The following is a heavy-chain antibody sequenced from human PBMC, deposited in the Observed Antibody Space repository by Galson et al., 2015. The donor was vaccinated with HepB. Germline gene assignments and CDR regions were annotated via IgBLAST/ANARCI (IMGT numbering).Heavy chain of an antibody. J-gene: IGHJ4*02. CDR2: ISTYNGTT. CDR3: ARVVYYYYESGSSYFNH. V-gene: IGHV1-18*01. D-gene: IGHD3-10*01. Sequence: SVKVSCTASGYSFVSYGITWVRQAPGQGLEWVGCISTYNGTTKYAQNLQGRVTMTKDTSTSTAYMELKSLRSDDTAVYYCARVVYYYYESGSSYFNHWGQGTLVTVSS. CDR1: GYSFVSYG.